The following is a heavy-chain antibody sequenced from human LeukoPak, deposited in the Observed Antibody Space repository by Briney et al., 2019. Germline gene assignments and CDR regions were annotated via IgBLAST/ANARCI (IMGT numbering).Heavy chain of an antibody. CDR2: IYYSGST. V-gene: IGHV4-39*07. CDR3: ARDLMITFGGVRP. D-gene: IGHD3-16*01. J-gene: IGHJ5*02. Sequence: SETLSLTCTVSGGSISSSSYYWGWIRQPPGKGLEWIGSIYYSGSTYYNPSLKSRVTISVDTSKNQFSLKLSSVTAADTAVYYCARDLMITFGGVRPWGQGTLVTVSS. CDR1: GGSISSSSYY.